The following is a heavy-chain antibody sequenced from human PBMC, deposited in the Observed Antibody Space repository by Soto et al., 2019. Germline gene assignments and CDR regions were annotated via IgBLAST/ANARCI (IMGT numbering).Heavy chain of an antibody. J-gene: IGHJ6*02. Sequence: QVQLVESGGGVVQPGRSLRLSCAASGFTFSSYGMHWVRQAPGKGLEWVAGISYDGSNKYYADSVKGRFTISRDNSKKTLYRQMNSLRTEDTAVYYCAKGTPRRSTSFGKRYYYGMDVWGQGTTVTVSS. CDR1: GFTFSSYG. D-gene: IGHD3-3*01. V-gene: IGHV3-30*18. CDR2: ISYDGSNK. CDR3: AKGTPRRSTSFGKRYYYGMDV.